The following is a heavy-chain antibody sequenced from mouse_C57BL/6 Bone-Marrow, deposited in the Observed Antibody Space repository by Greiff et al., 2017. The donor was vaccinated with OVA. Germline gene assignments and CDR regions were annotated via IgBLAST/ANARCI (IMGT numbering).Heavy chain of an antibody. D-gene: IGHD3-2*02. CDR1: GYTFTSYW. CDR3: ATLRQLRLRGDY. J-gene: IGHJ4*01. V-gene: IGHV1-59*01. Sequence: QVQLQQPGAELVRPGTSVKLSCKASGYTFTSYWMHWVKQRPGQGLEWIGVIDPSDSYTNYNQKFKGKATLTVDTSSSTAYMQLSSLTSEDSAVYYCATLRQLRLRGDYWGQGTSVTVSS. CDR2: IDPSDSYT.